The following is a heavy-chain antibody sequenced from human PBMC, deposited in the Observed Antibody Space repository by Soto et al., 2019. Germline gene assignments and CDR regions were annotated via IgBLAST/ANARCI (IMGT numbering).Heavy chain of an antibody. CDR1: GGSISSSNW. Sequence: SETLSLTCAVSGGSISSSNWWSWVRQSPGKGLEWIGEIYHSGSTNYNPSLKSRVTISVHTSNSQFSLELSSVTAADTAVYYCARGLITGSHYSGGWYYFDSWGQGTQVTVS. J-gene: IGHJ4*02. V-gene: IGHV4-4*02. CDR2: IYHSGST. CDR3: ARGLITGSHYSGGWYYFDS. D-gene: IGHD6-19*01.